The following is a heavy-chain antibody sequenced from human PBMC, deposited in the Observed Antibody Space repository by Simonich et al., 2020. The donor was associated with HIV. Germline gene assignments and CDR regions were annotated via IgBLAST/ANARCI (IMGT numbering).Heavy chain of an antibody. CDR2: INHSEST. Sequence: QVHLQQWGAGLLKPSETLSLTCAVYGGSFSGYYWNWIRQPPGKGLEWIGEINHSESTDYNSSIKSRVTISVDTSKNQFSLKLSSVTAADTAMYYCARRGGYAFDYWGQGTLVTVSS. CDR1: GGSFSGYY. V-gene: IGHV4-34*01. D-gene: IGHD5-12*01. CDR3: ARRGGYAFDY. J-gene: IGHJ4*02.